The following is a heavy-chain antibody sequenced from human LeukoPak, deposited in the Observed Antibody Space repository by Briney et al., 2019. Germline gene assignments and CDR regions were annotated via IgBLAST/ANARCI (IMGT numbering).Heavy chain of an antibody. D-gene: IGHD6-13*01. V-gene: IGHV3-30*03. J-gene: IGHJ4*02. CDR1: GFTFSDYG. CDR2: IANDGRDK. Sequence: PGRSLRLSCAASGFTFSDYGMHWVRQAPGKGLEWVAVIANDGRDKKYADSVRGRFTISRDNSKNTVYLQMNSLRAEDTAVFYCVIDMKIKAAGYYFDYWGQGTLVTVSS. CDR3: VIDMKIKAAGYYFDY.